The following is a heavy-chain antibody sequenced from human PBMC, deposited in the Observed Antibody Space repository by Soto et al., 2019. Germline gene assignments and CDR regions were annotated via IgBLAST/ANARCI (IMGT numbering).Heavy chain of an antibody. CDR2: IYPGDSDT. CDR3: ARLLSGASNYYYYYGMDV. CDR1: GYSFTSYW. D-gene: IGHD1-26*01. J-gene: IGHJ6*02. Sequence: GESLKISCKGSGYSFTSYWIGWVRQMPGKGLEWMGIIYPGDSDTRYSPSFQGQVTISADKSISTAYLQWSSLKASDTAMYYCARLLSGASNYYYYYGMDVWGQGTTVTVSS. V-gene: IGHV5-51*01.